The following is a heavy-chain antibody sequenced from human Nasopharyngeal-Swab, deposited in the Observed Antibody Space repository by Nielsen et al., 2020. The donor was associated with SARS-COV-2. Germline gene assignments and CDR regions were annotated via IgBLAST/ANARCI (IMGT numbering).Heavy chain of an antibody. D-gene: IGHD2-15*01. CDR3: ARHELPENRGGFDY. Sequence: VRQMPGKGLEWMGIIYPGDSDTRYSPPFQGQVTISADKSISTAYLQWSSLKASDTAMYYCARHELPENRGGFDYWGQGTLVTVSS. V-gene: IGHV5-51*01. CDR2: IYPGDSDT. J-gene: IGHJ4*02.